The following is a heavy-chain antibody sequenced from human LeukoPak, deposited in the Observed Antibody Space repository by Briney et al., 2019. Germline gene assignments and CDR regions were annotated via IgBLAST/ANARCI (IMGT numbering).Heavy chain of an antibody. CDR1: GYTFTSYA. Sequence: ASVKVSCKASGYTFTSYAMHWVRQAPGQRLEWMGWINAGNGNTKYSQKFQGRVTITRDTSASTAYMELSSLRSEDTAVYYCARTHIAVALNWYFDLWGRGTLVTVSS. CDR3: ARTHIAVALNWYFDL. J-gene: IGHJ2*01. D-gene: IGHD6-19*01. V-gene: IGHV1-3*01. CDR2: INAGNGNT.